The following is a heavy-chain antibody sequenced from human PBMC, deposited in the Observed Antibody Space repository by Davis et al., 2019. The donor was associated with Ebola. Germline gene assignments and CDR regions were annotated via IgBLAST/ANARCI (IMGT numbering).Heavy chain of an antibody. CDR3: VRGWFGEVWGFYYDY. CDR2: INQDGSAD. V-gene: IGHV3-7*04. CDR1: GFTFNTYW. D-gene: IGHD3-10*01. J-gene: IGHJ4*02. Sequence: GESLKISCAASGFTFNTYWMSWVRQAPGKGLEWVANINQDGSADFYGDSVKGRFTNSRDNAKNSLFLQMNSLRTEDTAFYYCVRGWFGEVWGFYYDYWGRGTLVTVSS.